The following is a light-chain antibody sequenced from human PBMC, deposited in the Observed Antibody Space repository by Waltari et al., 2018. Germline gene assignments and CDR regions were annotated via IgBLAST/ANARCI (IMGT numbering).Light chain of an antibody. CDR3: QKYGTLPAT. V-gene: IGKV3-20*01. Sequence: EIVFTQSPGTLSSSPGERATPSCRASQSVSKYLAWYQPKPGQAPRRLIYDASTRATGIPDRFSDSGWGTDFSLTISRLEPEDFAVYYCQKYGTLPATFGQGTKVQ. CDR2: DAS. J-gene: IGKJ1*01. CDR1: QSVSKY.